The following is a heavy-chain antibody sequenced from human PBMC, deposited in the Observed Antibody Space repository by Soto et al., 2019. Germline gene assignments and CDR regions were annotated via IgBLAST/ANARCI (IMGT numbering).Heavy chain of an antibody. D-gene: IGHD5-12*01. J-gene: IGHJ6*02. CDR3: ARTSERDGYNYRYYYYGMDV. CDR1: GGTFSSYA. CDR2: IIPIFGTA. Sequence: ASVKVSCKASGGTFSSYAISWVRQAPGQGLEWMGGIIPIFGTANYAQKFQGRVTITADESTSTAYMELSSLRSEDTAVYYCARTSERDGYNYRYYYYGMDVWGQGTTVTVSS. V-gene: IGHV1-69*13.